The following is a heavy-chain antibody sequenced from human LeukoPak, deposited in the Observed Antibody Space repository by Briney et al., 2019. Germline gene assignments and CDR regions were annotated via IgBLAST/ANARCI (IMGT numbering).Heavy chain of an antibody. Sequence: SETLSLTCTVSGGSISSYYWSWIRQPPGKGLEWIGYIYYSGSTNYNPSLKSRVTISVDTSKNQFSLKLSSVTAADTAVYYCAADSSGWYYGMDVWGQGTTVTVSS. CDR3: AADSSGWYYGMDV. V-gene: IGHV4-59*08. J-gene: IGHJ6*02. D-gene: IGHD6-19*01. CDR2: IYYSGST. CDR1: GGSISSYY.